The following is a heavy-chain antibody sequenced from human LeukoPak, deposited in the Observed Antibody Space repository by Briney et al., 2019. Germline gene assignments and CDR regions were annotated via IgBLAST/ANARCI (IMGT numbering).Heavy chain of an antibody. Sequence: GGSLRLSCAASGFTFDDYAMHWVRQAPGKGLEWVSGISWNSGRIDYADSVKGRFTISRDNAKNSLYLQMNSLRAEDTAVYYCARNRVDTAMVTNDAFDIWGQGTMVTVSS. CDR2: ISWNSGRI. D-gene: IGHD5-18*01. J-gene: IGHJ3*02. CDR3: ARNRVDTAMVTNDAFDI. CDR1: GFTFDDYA. V-gene: IGHV3-9*01.